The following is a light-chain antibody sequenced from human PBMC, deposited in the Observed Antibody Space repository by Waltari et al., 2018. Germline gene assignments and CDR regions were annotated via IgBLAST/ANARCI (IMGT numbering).Light chain of an antibody. CDR3: SSFTSSTSGI. Sequence: QSALTQPASVSGSPGQSITISCTGSTSDGADYKFFSWYQQHPGKAPKLLIYDVSHRPSAVSPRFSGSKSANTAALTISGLQADDEADYYCSSFTSSTSGIFGGGTKVTV. V-gene: IGLV2-14*03. CDR2: DVS. J-gene: IGLJ2*01. CDR1: TSDGADYKF.